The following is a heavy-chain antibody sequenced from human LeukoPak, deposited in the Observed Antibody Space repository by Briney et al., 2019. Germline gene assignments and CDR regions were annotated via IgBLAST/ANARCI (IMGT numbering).Heavy chain of an antibody. V-gene: IGHV4-59*01. D-gene: IGHD6-19*01. CDR2: IYYSGST. CDR1: GGSISSYY. J-gene: IGHJ1*01. Sequence: PSETLSLTCTVSGGSISSYYWSWIRQPPGKGLEWIGYIYYSGSTNYNPSLKSRVTISVDTSKNQFSLKLSSVTAADTAVYYCATSNYSSGWYAGPSGWEYFQHWGQGTLVTVSS. CDR3: ATSNYSSGWYAGPSGWEYFQH.